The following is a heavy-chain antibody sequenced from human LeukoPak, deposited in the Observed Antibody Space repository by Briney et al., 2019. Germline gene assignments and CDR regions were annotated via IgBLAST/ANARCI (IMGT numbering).Heavy chain of an antibody. CDR2: IHYSGSA. CDR1: GGPIRTYQ. V-gene: IGHV4-59*12. Sequence: PSETLSLTCTVSGGPIRTYQWSWIRQPPGKGLEWIGNIHYSGSANYNPSLKSRVIISVDTSKNQFSLQLNSVTPEDTAVYYCARDQTAMVKRRYYYYYYMDVWGKGTTVTVSS. CDR3: ARDQTAMVKRRYYYYYYMDV. D-gene: IGHD5-18*01. J-gene: IGHJ6*03.